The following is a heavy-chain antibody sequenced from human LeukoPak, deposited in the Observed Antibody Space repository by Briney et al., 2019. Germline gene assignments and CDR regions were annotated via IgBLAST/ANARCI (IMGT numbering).Heavy chain of an antibody. CDR3: AKSDYYYGSGSYYKTPFDY. CDR1: GFTFSSYA. CDR2: ISSSGGST. Sequence: GGSLRLSCAASGFTFSSYAMSWVRQAPGKGLEWVSTISSSGGSTYYADSVKGRFTIYRDNSKNTLYLQMNSLRAEDTAVYYCAKSDYYYGSGSYYKTPFDYWGQGTLVTVSS. J-gene: IGHJ4*02. V-gene: IGHV3-23*01. D-gene: IGHD3-10*01.